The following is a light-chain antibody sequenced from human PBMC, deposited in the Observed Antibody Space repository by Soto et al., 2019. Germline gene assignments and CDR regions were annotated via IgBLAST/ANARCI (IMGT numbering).Light chain of an antibody. V-gene: IGKV1-5*01. CDR2: DAS. J-gene: IGKJ1*01. CDR1: QSISSW. Sequence: DIQMTQSPSTLSASVGDRVTITCRASQSISSWLAWYQQEPGKAPKLLIYDASSLESGVPSRFSGSGSGTEFTLTISSLQPDDFATYYCQQYGTSPRTFGQGTKVDIK. CDR3: QQYGTSPRT.